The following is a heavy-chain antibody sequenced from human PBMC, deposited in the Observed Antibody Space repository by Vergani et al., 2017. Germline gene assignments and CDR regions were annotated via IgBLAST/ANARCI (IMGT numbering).Heavy chain of an antibody. J-gene: IGHJ6*02. V-gene: IGHV3-33*01. CDR2: IWYDGSNK. CDR3: ARDRSLIAAAGKDV. Sequence: QVQLVESGGGVVQPGRSLRLSCAASGFTFSSYGMHWVRQAPGKGLEWVAVIWYDGSNKYYADSVKGRFTISRDNSKNTLYLQMNSLRAEDTAVYYCARDRSLIAAAGKDVWGQGTTVTVSS. D-gene: IGHD6-13*01. CDR1: GFTFSSYG.